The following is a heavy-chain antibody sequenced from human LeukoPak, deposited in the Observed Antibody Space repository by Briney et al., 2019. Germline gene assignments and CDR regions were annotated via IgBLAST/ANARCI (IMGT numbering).Heavy chain of an antibody. CDR3: ARAGLSGSGRKARAFFDY. J-gene: IGHJ4*02. D-gene: IGHD3-10*01. CDR1: SGSINSSY. V-gene: IGHV4-59*01. Sequence: PSETLSLTCTVSSGSINSSYWSWIRQAPGKGLEWIGYIYFTGGTNYNASLKSRVTISIDTSKNLFSLKLTSVTAADTAVYFCARAGLSGSGRKARAFFDYWGQGSLVTVSS. CDR2: IYFTGGT.